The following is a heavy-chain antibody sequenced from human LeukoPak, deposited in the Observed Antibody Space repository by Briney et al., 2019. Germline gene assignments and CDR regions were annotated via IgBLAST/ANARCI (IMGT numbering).Heavy chain of an antibody. V-gene: IGHV7-4-1*02. Sequence: GASVRVSCKASGYTFTNYAMNWVRQAPGQGLEWMGWINTDTGNPTYAQGFTGRLVFSLDTSASTAYLQISSLKAEDTALYYCARTLFGDQYQLLHNWFDPWGQGTLVTVSS. CDR3: ARTLFGDQYQLLHNWFDP. CDR2: INTDTGNP. CDR1: GYTFTNYA. D-gene: IGHD2-2*01. J-gene: IGHJ5*02.